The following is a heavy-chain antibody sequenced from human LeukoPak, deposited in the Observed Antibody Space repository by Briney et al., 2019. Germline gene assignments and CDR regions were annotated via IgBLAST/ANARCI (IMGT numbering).Heavy chain of an antibody. V-gene: IGHV3-7*01. CDR1: GFTFTTYW. CDR2: INQDGSEK. Sequence: GGSLRLSCAASGFTFTTYWMTWVRQAPGKGLEWVANINQDGSEKYFVDSVKGRFTISRDNAKDSVYLQMNSLRAEDSATYYCVREGFYFFDFWGQGTLVTVSS. J-gene: IGHJ4*01. CDR3: VREGFYFFDF.